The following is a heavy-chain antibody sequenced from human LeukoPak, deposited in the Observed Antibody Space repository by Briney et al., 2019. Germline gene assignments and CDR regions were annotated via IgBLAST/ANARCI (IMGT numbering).Heavy chain of an antibody. V-gene: IGHV4-61*01. D-gene: IGHD2-8*01. CDR3: TRSTNLEAFDI. CDR1: GGSVTSGTYY. CDR2: IYYSGST. J-gene: IGHJ3*02. Sequence: PSETLSLTCTVSGGSVTSGTYYWSWIRQPPGKGLEWIGYIYYSGSTNYNPSLKSRVTVSVDTSKNPCSLKLSSVTTADTAAYYCTRSTNLEAFDIWGQGTMVTVSS.